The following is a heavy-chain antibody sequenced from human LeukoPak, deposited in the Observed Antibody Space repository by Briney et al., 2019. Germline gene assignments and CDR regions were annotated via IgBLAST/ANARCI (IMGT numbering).Heavy chain of an antibody. CDR1: GFTLSSNY. CDR3: ARQDRYRYYYDSSGHISH. Sequence: GGSLRLFCAASGFTLSSNYMSWVRQAPGKGLEWVSVIYSGGSTYYADSVKGRFTISRDNSKNTLYLQMNSLRAEDTAVYYCARQDRYRYYYDSSGHISHWGQGTLVTVSS. D-gene: IGHD3-22*01. CDR2: IYSGGST. V-gene: IGHV3-53*01. J-gene: IGHJ1*01.